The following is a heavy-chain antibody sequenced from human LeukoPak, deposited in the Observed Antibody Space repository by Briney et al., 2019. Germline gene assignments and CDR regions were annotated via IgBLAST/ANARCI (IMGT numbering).Heavy chain of an antibody. D-gene: IGHD3-22*01. CDR2: IYITGST. Sequence: AETLFLTCTCSGDSLSKYYWSWIRQPAGKGLEWIGRIYITGSTNYNPSLKSRVTMSVDTSKNQFSLKLSSVTAADAAVYYCARDVYYYDSSGHLSFGLDYWGQGTLATVSS. CDR1: GDSLSKYY. V-gene: IGHV4-4*07. J-gene: IGHJ4*02. CDR3: ARDVYYYDSSGHLSFGLDY.